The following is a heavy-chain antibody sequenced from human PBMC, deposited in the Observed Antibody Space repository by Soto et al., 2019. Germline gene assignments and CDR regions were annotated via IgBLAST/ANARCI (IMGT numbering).Heavy chain of an antibody. D-gene: IGHD6-19*01. V-gene: IGHV4-59*08. CDR3: ARGGIAVAGTAFDI. Sequence: SETLSLTCTVSGGSISSYYWSWIRQPPGKGLEWIGYIYYSGSTNYNPSLKRRVTISVDTSKNQFSLRLSSVTAADTAVYYCARGGIAVAGTAFDIWGQGTMVTVSS. CDR1: GGSISSYY. CDR2: IYYSGST. J-gene: IGHJ3*02.